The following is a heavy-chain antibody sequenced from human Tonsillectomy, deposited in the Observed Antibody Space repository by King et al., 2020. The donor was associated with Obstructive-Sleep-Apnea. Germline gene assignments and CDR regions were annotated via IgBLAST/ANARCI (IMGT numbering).Heavy chain of an antibody. CDR2: FYPGDSDT. CDR3: ARGASYCSGSSCDVADAFDF. Sequence: VQLVESGAEVKEPGESLRISCKTSGYSFSSFWIGWVRQMTGRGLEWMGIFYPGDSDTRYSPSFQGYVTISADKSISTAFLQWRSLKASDSAMYYCARGASYCSGSSCDVADAFDFWGRGTRVTVSS. D-gene: IGHD2-15*01. J-gene: IGHJ3*01. CDR1: GYSFSSFW. V-gene: IGHV5-51*01.